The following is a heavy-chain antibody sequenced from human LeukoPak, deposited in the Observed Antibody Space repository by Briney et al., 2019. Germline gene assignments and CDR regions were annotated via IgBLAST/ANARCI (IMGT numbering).Heavy chain of an antibody. D-gene: IGHD4-17*01. CDR1: GFTFSSYG. Sequence: PGGSLRLSCAASGFTFSSYGMSWVRQAPGKGLEWVSAISGSGGSTYYADSVKGRFTNSRDNSKNSLYLQMESLTIEDTAVYYCATGRVDYGDYGVVKHWGQGTLVTVSS. CDR3: ATGRVDYGDYGVVKH. V-gene: IGHV3-23*01. J-gene: IGHJ1*01. CDR2: ISGSGGST.